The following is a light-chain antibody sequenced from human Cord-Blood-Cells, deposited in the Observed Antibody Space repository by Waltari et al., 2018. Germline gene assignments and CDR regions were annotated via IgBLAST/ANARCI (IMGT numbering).Light chain of an antibody. CDR2: GNS. J-gene: IGLJ3*02. Sequence: QSVLTQPPSVSGAPGQRVTISCTGSSSNIGAGYDVHWYQQLPGTAPQRRSYGNSNRPSGVPDRFSGSKSGTSASLAITGLRAEDEADYYCQSYDSSLSGSVFGGGTKLTVL. V-gene: IGLV1-40*01. CDR1: SSNIGAGYD. CDR3: QSYDSSLSGSV.